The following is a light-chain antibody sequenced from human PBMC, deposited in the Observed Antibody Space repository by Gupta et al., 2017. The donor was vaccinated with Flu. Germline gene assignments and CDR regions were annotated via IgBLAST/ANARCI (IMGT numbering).Light chain of an antibody. CDR2: DDT. CDR1: NILIKS. CDR3: QVWDSSGDHPVVV. Sequence: SYVLTQPPSVSVAPGQTARITCGGSNILIKSVHWYQQKPGQAPLLVVYDDTARPSGIPERFSGSHSTNTATLSVSRVEVGDEADYYCQVWDSSGDHPVVVFGGGTRL. J-gene: IGLJ3*02. V-gene: IGLV3-21*02.